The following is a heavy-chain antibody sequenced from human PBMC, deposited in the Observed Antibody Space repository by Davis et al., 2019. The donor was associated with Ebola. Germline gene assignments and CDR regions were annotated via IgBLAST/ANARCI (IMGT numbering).Heavy chain of an antibody. CDR2: IYYSGST. Sequence: SETLSLTCTVSGGSVNNGFYYWTWVRQPPGKGLEWIGNIYYSGSTEYSPSLESRVSMSVDTSKNQFSLRLTSVTAADTAIYYCARKGVSGELDYWGQGSLVIVSS. CDR3: ARKGVSGELDY. V-gene: IGHV4-61*01. CDR1: GGSVNNGFYY. D-gene: IGHD3-10*01. J-gene: IGHJ4*02.